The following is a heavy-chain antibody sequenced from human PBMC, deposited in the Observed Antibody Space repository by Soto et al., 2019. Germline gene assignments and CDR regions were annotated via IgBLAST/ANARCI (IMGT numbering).Heavy chain of an antibody. CDR3: ERDKVRHQLGGSYYYGIED. Sequence: QVQLVQSGAEVKKPGSSVTVACKASGGTFGNYAISWVRQAPGQGLEWMGGIIPIFPTPDYAQTFQGRVTLTADETTSTACMELTSLRSADSSVYYSERDKVRHQLGGSYYYGIEDWGQGTTVPFSS. V-gene: IGHV1-69*12. CDR2: IIPIFPTP. CDR1: GGTFGNYA. D-gene: IGHD1-26*01. J-gene: IGHJ6*02.